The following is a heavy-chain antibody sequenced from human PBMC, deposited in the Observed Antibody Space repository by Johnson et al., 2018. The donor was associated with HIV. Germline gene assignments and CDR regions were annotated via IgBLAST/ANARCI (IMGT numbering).Heavy chain of an antibody. Sequence: VQLVESGGGLVQPGGSLRLSCAASGFTFSSYDMHWVRQATGKGLEWVSAIGTAGDTYYPGSVKGRFTISRENAKNSLYLQMNSLRAEDTAVYYCARDPCGGDCADAFDIWGQGTMVTVSS. CDR3: ARDPCGGDCADAFDI. J-gene: IGHJ3*02. CDR2: IGTAGDT. CDR1: GFTFSSYD. V-gene: IGHV3-13*01. D-gene: IGHD2-21*02.